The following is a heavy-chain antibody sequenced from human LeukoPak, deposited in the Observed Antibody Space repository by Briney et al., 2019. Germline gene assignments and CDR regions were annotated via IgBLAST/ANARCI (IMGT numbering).Heavy chain of an antibody. CDR3: TRDWTARSNAFDS. CDR2: INSDGSST. D-gene: IGHD3/OR15-3a*01. CDR1: GFTFSSHY. Sequence: PGGSLRLSCAASGFTFSSHYMHWVRQAPGKGLVCVSRINSDGSSTNYADSVKGRFTISRDNAKNTLFLQMNSLRAEDTAVYYCTRDWTARSNAFDSWGQGTMVTVSS. J-gene: IGHJ3*02. V-gene: IGHV3-74*01.